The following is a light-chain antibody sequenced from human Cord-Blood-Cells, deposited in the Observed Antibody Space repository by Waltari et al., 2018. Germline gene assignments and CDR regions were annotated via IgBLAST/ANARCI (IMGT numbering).Light chain of an antibody. Sequence: QSALTQPASVSGSPGQSITISCTGTSSDVGSSNLVSWYQQHPGKAPKLMIYEGSKRPSGVSKLFSGSKSGSTASLTISGLQAEDEADYYCCSYAGSSTWVFGGGTKLTVL. CDR3: CSYAGSSTWV. CDR2: EGS. CDR1: SSDVGSSNL. V-gene: IGLV2-23*01. J-gene: IGLJ3*02.